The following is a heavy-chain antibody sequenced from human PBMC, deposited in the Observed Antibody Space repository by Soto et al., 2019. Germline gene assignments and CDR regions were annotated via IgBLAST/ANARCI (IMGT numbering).Heavy chain of an antibody. CDR3: ARAMAIAGGFDY. CDR1: GDSVSSNSAA. J-gene: IGHJ4*02. Sequence: SQTLSLTCAISGDSVSSNSAAWNWIRQSPSRGLEWLGRTYYRSKWYNHYAVSVKSRITVNPDTSKNQFSLQLNSVTPEDTAVYYCARAMAIAGGFDYWGQGTLVTVSS. D-gene: IGHD5-18*01. V-gene: IGHV6-1*01. CDR2: TYYRSKWYN.